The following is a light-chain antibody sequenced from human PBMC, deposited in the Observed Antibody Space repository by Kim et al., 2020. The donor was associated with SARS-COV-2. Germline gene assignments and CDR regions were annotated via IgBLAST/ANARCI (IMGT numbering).Light chain of an antibody. J-gene: IGKJ1*01. CDR1: QSISSY. CDR2: AAS. Sequence: DIQMTQSPSSLSASVGDRVTITCRASQSISSYLNWYQQKPGKTPKLLICAASSLQSGVPSRFSGTGSGTDFTLTVSSLQPEDFATYYCQQSYSAPRTFGQGTKVDIK. CDR3: QQSYSAPRT. V-gene: IGKV1-39*01.